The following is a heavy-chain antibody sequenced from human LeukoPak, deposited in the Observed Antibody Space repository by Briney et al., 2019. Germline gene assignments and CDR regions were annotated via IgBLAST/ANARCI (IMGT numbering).Heavy chain of an antibody. Sequence: SETLSLTCTVSGGSISSSSYYWGWIRQPPGKGLEWIGSIYYSGSTYYNPSLKSRVTISVDTSKNQFSLKLSSVTAADTAVYYCARDCGGDCYPPSLFDPWGQGTLVTVYS. CDR1: GGSISSSSYY. CDR3: ARDCGGDCYPPSLFDP. CDR2: IYYSGST. V-gene: IGHV4-39*07. D-gene: IGHD2-21*02. J-gene: IGHJ5*02.